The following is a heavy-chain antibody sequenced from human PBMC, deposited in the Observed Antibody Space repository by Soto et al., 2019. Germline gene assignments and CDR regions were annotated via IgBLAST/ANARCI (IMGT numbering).Heavy chain of an antibody. D-gene: IGHD2-2*01. CDR2: ISGSGGST. J-gene: IGHJ5*02. V-gene: IGHV3-23*01. Sequence: GGSLRLSCAASGFTFSSYAMSWVRQAPGKGLEWVSAISGSGGSTYYADSVKGRFTISRDNSKNTLYLQMNSLRAEDTAVYYCAGCSSTSCKEGNWFDPWGQGTLVTVSS. CDR3: AGCSSTSCKEGNWFDP. CDR1: GFTFSSYA.